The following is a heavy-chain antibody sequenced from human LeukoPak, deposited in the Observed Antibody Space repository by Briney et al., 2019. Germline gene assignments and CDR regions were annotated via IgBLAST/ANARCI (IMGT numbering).Heavy chain of an antibody. D-gene: IGHD3-10*01. CDR2: IKQEGSEK. CDR3: AKAPHYYGSGGPDY. CDR1: GFTFTNYW. V-gene: IGHV3-7*03. Sequence: TGGSLRLSCAASGFTFTNYWMSWVRQAPGKGLEWVANIKQEGSEKYYVDSVKGRFTISRDNAKNTLYLQMNSLRAEDTAVYYCAKAPHYYGSGGPDYWGQGTLVTVSS. J-gene: IGHJ4*02.